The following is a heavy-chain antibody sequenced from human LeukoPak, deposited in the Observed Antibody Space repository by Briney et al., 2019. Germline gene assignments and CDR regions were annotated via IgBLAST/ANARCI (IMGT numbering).Heavy chain of an antibody. CDR2: VREDGSEI. Sequence: PGESLRLSCAATGFTFSSHSMSWVRQAPGKRLEWVANVREDGSEINYAGSVKGRFTISRDNARNSLYLQMNILRAEDTAIYFCARLLHFECSVYRPVDFWGQGTLVSVSS. CDR3: ARLLHFECSVYRPVDF. CDR1: GFTFSSHS. V-gene: IGHV3-7*01. D-gene: IGHD3-22*01. J-gene: IGHJ4*02.